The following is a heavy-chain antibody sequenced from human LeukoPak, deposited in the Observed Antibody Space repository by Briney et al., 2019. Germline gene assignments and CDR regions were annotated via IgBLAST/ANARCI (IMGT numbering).Heavy chain of an antibody. Sequence: PGGSLRLSCAASGFTFSSYAMHWVRQAPGKGLEYVSAISSNGGSTYYANSVKGRFTISRDNSKNTLYLQMGSLRAEDMAVYYCARGTAMGYCTNGVCLSSPFDYWGQGTLVTVSS. CDR1: GFTFSSYA. J-gene: IGHJ4*02. CDR2: ISSNGGST. V-gene: IGHV3-64*01. CDR3: ARGTAMGYCTNGVCLSSPFDY. D-gene: IGHD2-8*01.